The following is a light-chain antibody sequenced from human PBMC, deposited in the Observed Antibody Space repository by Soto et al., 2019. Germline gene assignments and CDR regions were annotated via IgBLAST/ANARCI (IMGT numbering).Light chain of an antibody. CDR1: SGHSRYA. Sequence: QSVLTQSPSASASLGASVKLTCTLSSGHSRYAIAWHQQQPEKGPRYLMKVNSDGSHSKGDGIPDRFSGSSSGAERYLTISSLQSEDEADYYCQTWGTGIAVFGGGTQLTVL. J-gene: IGLJ7*01. V-gene: IGLV4-69*01. CDR2: VNSDGSH. CDR3: QTWGTGIAV.